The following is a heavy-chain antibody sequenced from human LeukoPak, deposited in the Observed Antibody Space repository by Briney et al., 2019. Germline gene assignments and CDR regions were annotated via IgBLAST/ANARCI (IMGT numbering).Heavy chain of an antibody. V-gene: IGHV3-30*18. D-gene: IGHD1-1*01. CDR2: TSFDGSIN. CDR1: GFTFSSYS. Sequence: PGGSLRLSCAASGFTFSSYSMNWVRQAPGKGPGWVAVTSFDGSINNYADSVKGRFTISRDNSKNTLYLQMNSLRVEDTAVYYCAKDRGMRQVWNWFDSCGQGTLVTVSS. J-gene: IGHJ5*01. CDR3: AKDRGMRQVWNWFDS.